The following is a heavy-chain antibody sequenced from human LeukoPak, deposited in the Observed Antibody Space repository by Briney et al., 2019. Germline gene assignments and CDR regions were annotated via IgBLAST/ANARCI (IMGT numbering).Heavy chain of an antibody. D-gene: IGHD3-22*01. CDR2: IGSDGSNT. V-gene: IGHV3-74*01. CDR3: AKEPNHSSGYWDY. Sequence: GGSLRLSCATSGFTFSTFWMHWVRQAPGKGLVWVSRIGSDGSNTNYADSVKGRFTVSRDNSKNTLFLQMNSLRVEDTAVYYCAKEPNHSSGYWDYWGQGTLVTVSS. J-gene: IGHJ4*02. CDR1: GFTFSTFW.